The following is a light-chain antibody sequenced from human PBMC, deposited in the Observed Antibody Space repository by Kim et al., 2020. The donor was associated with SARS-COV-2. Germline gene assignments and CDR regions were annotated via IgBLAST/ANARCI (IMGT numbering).Light chain of an antibody. CDR3: LQHHDYPLT. CDR1: QDIKNH. Sequence: ASVGDRVTITCRASQDIKNHLGWYQQKPGKAPKRLIFAASSLQSGVPPRFSGSGSGTEFSLTISSLQPEDSATYYCLQHHDYPLTFGGGTKVDIK. J-gene: IGKJ4*01. V-gene: IGKV1-17*01. CDR2: AAS.